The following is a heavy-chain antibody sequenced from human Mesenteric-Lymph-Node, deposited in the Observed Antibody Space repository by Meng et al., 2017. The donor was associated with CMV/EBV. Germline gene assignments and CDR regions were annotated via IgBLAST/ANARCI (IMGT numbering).Heavy chain of an antibody. D-gene: IGHD5-12*01. CDR2: INPNRGGT. CDR3: ARDSTQWLRVAHEAFDV. Sequence: ASVKVSCKASGYSFTDYYIHWVRQAPGQGLEWMGWINPNRGGTNYAQKFQDRVTMTTDTSTSTVYMELRSLRSDDTAVYYCARDSTQWLRVAHEAFDVWGQGTTVTVSS. V-gene: IGHV1-2*02. CDR1: GYSFTDYY. J-gene: IGHJ6*02.